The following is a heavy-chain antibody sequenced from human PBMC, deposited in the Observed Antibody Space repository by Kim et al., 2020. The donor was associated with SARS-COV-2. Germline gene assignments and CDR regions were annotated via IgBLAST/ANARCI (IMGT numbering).Heavy chain of an antibody. J-gene: IGHJ6*02. CDR2: IYSGGST. CDR1: GFTVSSNY. Sequence: GGSLRLSCAASGFTVSSNYMSWVRQAPGKGLEWVSVIYSGGSTYYADSVKGRFTISRHNSKNTLYLQMNSLRAEDTAVYYCARVGPRSGGEDYYYGMDVWGQGATVTVSS. CDR3: ARVGPRSGGEDYYYGMDV. D-gene: IGHD7-27*01. V-gene: IGHV3-53*04.